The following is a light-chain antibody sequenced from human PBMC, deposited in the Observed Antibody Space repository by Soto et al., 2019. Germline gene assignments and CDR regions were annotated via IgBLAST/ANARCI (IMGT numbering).Light chain of an antibody. CDR2: DAS. J-gene: IGKJ1*01. Sequence: DIQITQSPSTLSASVGDRVTITCRASQSISSWLAWYQQKPGKAPKLLIYDASSLESGVPSRFSGGGSGTEFTLTISSLQPDDFATYYCQQYNRYTVTFGQGTKVDI. V-gene: IGKV1-5*01. CDR1: QSISSW. CDR3: QQYNRYTVT.